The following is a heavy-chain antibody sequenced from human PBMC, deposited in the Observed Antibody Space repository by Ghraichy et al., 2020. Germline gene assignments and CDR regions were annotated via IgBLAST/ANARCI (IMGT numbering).Heavy chain of an antibody. Sequence: GGSLRLSCAASEFTFSDSAIHWVRQASGKGLEWVGRIRNKANSYATAYAASVNGRFTISRDDSENTAYLQMNSLKAEDTAVYYCTRGKYSSSSFNYYGMGLWGQGTTVTVSS. CDR3: TRGKYSSSSFNYYGMGL. V-gene: IGHV3-73*01. J-gene: IGHJ6*02. D-gene: IGHD6-6*01. CDR1: EFTFSDSA. CDR2: IRNKANSYAT.